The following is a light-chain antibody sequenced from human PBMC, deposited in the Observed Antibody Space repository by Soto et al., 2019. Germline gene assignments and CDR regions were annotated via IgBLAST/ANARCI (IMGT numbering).Light chain of an antibody. J-gene: IGLJ2*01. V-gene: IGLV1-40*01. CDR1: SSNIGAGYD. CDR2: GNS. CDR3: QSYDSGLSGHVV. Sequence: QSVLTQPPSVSGAPGQRVTISCTGSSSNIGAGYDVHGYQQLPGTAPNLLIYGNSNRPSGVPDRFSVSKSGTSASLAITGLQAEDEADYYCQSYDSGLSGHVVFGGGTQLTVL.